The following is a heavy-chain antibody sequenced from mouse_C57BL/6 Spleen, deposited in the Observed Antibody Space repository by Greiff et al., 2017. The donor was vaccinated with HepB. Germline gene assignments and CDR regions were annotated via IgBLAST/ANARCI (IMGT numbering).Heavy chain of an antibody. Sequence: QVQLQQSGAELVKPGASVKISCKASGYAFSSYWMNWVKQRPGKGLEWIGQIYPGDGDTNYNGKFKGKATLTADKSSSTAYMQLSSLTSEDFAVYFCARSRYYGPYAMDYWGQGTSVTVSS. CDR3: ARSRYYGPYAMDY. D-gene: IGHD1-1*01. CDR2: IYPGDGDT. V-gene: IGHV1-80*01. CDR1: GYAFSSYW. J-gene: IGHJ4*01.